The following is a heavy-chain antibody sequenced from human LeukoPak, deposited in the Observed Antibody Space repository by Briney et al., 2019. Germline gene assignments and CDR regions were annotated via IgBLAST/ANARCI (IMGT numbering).Heavy chain of an antibody. CDR3: ARAVYCSGGSCYHNWFDP. V-gene: IGHV1-24*01. CDR1: GYTLTELS. CDR2: FDPEDGET. Sequence: ASVKVSCKVSGYTLTELSMHWVRQAPGKGLEWMGGFDPEDGETIYAQKFQGRVTMTRDMSTSTVYMELSSLRSEDTAVYYCARAVYCSGGSCYHNWFDPWGQGTLVTVSS. D-gene: IGHD2-15*01. J-gene: IGHJ5*02.